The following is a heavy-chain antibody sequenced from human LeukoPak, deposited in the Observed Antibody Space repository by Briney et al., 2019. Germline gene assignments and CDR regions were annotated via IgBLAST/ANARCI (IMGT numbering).Heavy chain of an antibody. CDR2: INHSGST. J-gene: IGHJ6*02. Sequence: SETLSLTCAVYGGSFSGYYWSWIRQPPGKGLEWIGEINHSGSTNYNPSLKSRVTISVDTSKNQFSLKLSSVTAADTAVYYCARADGTGRPAEDLYGLDVWGQGTTVTVSS. D-gene: IGHD2-2*01. V-gene: IGHV4-34*01. CDR3: ARADGTGRPAEDLYGLDV. CDR1: GGSFSGYY.